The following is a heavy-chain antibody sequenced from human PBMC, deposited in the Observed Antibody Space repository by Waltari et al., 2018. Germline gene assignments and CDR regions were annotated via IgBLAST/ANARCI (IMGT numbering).Heavy chain of an antibody. CDR1: GFSFSSYS. Sequence: EVQLVESGGGLVKPGGSLRLSCAASGFSFSSYSMTWVRQAPGKGLEWVSSISSSSSYIYYADSVKGRFTISRDNAKNSLYLQMNSLRAEDTAVYYCARAKKSGATDYWGQGTLVTVSS. CDR2: ISSSSSYI. CDR3: ARAKKSGATDY. J-gene: IGHJ4*02. V-gene: IGHV3-21*01.